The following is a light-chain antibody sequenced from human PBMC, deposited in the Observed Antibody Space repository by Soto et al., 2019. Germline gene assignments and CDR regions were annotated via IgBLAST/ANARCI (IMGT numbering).Light chain of an antibody. CDR1: QSVDIY. V-gene: IGKV3-11*01. Sequence: ETVLTQSPATLSLSPGETATLSCRASQSVDIYVAWYQQKPGQAPRLLIWDASNRATGIPARFSGSGSGTDCTLTIRSREPEDFSVYYCQQRKYWPPLTFGQGKRLEI. CDR3: QQRKYWPPLT. J-gene: IGKJ5*01. CDR2: DAS.